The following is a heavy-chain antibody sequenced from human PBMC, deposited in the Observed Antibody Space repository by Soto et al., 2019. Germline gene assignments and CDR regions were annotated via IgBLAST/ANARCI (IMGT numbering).Heavy chain of an antibody. CDR1: GFSHSSNGVG. J-gene: IGHJ4*02. V-gene: IGHV2-5*02. D-gene: IGHD3-9*01. CDR2: IYWDDEK. Sequence: ITLKESGPTLVKPTQTLTLTCTFSGFSHSSNGVGVGWIRQPPGKALEWLALIYWDDEKRYSPSLKSRLTITKGTSKNQVVLTMTNMDPVDTATYYCAHREGYVIMTDDFDYWGQGTLVTVSS. CDR3: AHREGYVIMTDDFDY.